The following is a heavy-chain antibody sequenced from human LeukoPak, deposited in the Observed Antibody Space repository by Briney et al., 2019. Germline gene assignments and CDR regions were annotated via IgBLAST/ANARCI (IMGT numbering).Heavy chain of an antibody. CDR3: ARHGYYGGHFDS. CDR1: GGSISTYY. J-gene: IGHJ4*02. CDR2: IYYSGST. Sequence: SETLSLTCTVSGGSISTYYWSWIRQPPGKGLEWMGDIYYSGSTKYNPSLESRGTISVYTSKNQFSLILSSVTAADTAMYYCARHGYYGGHFDSWGQGSLVTVSS. V-gene: IGHV4-59*01. D-gene: IGHD4-17*01.